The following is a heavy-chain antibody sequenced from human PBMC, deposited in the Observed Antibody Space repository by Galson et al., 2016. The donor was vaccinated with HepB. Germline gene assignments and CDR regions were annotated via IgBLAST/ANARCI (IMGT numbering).Heavy chain of an antibody. J-gene: IGHJ3*02. Sequence: SETLSLTCAVYGGSFSGAYWNWIRQSADKGLEWIGDITHSGSTNYNPSLERRVTISVDTSKNQFSLKLISVTAADTVVYYCARMRAFDIWSQGTMVTVSS. CDR1: GGSFSGAY. CDR2: ITHSGST. V-gene: IGHV4-34*01. CDR3: ARMRAFDI.